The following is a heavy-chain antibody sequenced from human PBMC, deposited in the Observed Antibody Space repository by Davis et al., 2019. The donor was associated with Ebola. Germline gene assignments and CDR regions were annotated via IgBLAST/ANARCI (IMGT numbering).Heavy chain of an antibody. D-gene: IGHD2-2*02. J-gene: IGHJ5*02. CDR1: GYTFTGYY. CDR2: INPNSGAT. CDR3: ARDISQLLYGDWFDP. V-gene: IGHV1-2*02. Sequence: AASVKVSCKASGYTFTGYYMHWVRQDPGQGLEWMGWINPNSGATAYTQKLQGRVTMTRDTYISTAYMDLSRLSSDDSAVYYCARDISQLLYGDWFDPWGQGTLVTVSS.